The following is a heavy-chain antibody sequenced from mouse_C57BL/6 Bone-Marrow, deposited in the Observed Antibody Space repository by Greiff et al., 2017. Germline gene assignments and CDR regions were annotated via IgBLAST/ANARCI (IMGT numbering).Heavy chain of an antibody. Sequence: QVQLQQPGAELMKPGASVKLSCKATGYTFTGYWIEWVKQRPGHGLEWIGEILPGSGSPNYNEKFKGKATFTADTSSNTASMQLSSLTTADSAIYYCASKLQASTVVATNFDVWGTGTTVTVSS. J-gene: IGHJ1*03. CDR3: ASKLQASTVVATNFDV. CDR2: ILPGSGSP. CDR1: GYTFTGYW. V-gene: IGHV1-9*01. D-gene: IGHD1-1*01.